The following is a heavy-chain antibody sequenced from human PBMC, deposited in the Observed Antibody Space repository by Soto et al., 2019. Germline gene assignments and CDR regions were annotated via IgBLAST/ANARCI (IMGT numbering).Heavy chain of an antibody. V-gene: IGHV3-72*01. J-gene: IGHJ4*02. CDR3: ARSDSSGYFHS. CDR2: TRNKANSYTT. CDR1: GFTSSDHY. Sequence: EVQLVASGGDLVQPGGSLRLSCAASGFTSSDHYVDWVRQAPGKGLEWVGRTRNKANSYTTEYAASVKGRFTISRDDSRNSLYLQMNSLKTEDTAIYYCARSDSSGYFHSWGQGTLVTVSS. D-gene: IGHD3-22*01.